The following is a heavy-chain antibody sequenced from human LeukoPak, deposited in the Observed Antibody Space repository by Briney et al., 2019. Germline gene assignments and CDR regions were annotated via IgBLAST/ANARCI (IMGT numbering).Heavy chain of an antibody. Sequence: GGSLRLSCAASGFTFSSYSMNWVRQAPGKGREWVSYISSSSSTIYYADSVKGRFTISRDNAKNSLYLQMNSLRAEDTAVYYCARGSIYYGDSSVYFDYWAQGTLVTVSS. CDR1: GFTFSSYS. CDR3: ARGSIYYGDSSVYFDY. V-gene: IGHV3-48*01. J-gene: IGHJ4*02. CDR2: ISSSSSTI. D-gene: IGHD3-22*01.